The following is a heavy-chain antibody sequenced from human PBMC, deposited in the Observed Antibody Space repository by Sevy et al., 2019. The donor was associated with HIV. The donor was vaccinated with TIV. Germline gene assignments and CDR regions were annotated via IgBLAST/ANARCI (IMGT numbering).Heavy chain of an antibody. J-gene: IGHJ6*02. CDR2: IWYDGSNK. Sequence: GGSLKLSCAASGFTFSSYGMHWVRQTPTKGLEWVAVIWYDGSNKNYADSVKGRFTISRDNSKNMLDLQMNSLRPEDSAVYYCARGKAARPGYYYGMDVWGQGTTVTVSS. CDR1: GFTFSSYG. V-gene: IGHV3-33*08. D-gene: IGHD6-6*01. CDR3: ARGKAARPGYYYGMDV.